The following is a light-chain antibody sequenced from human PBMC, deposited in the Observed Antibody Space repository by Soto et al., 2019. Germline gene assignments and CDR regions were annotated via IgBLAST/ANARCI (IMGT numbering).Light chain of an antibody. J-gene: IGKJ4*01. V-gene: IGKV1-8*01. Sequence: AIRMTQSPSSLSASTGDRVTITCRASQGISSYLAWYQQKPGKAPKLLIYAASTLQSGVPSRCSGSGSRTDCTLTISCLQSEDFATYYCQQYYSYPRLTFGGGTKVDIK. CDR1: QGISSY. CDR2: AAS. CDR3: QQYYSYPRLT.